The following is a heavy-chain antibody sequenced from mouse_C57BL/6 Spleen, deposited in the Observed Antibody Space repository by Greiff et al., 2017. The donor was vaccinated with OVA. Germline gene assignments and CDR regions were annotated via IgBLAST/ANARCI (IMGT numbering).Heavy chain of an antibody. J-gene: IGHJ4*01. CDR2: IYPGDGDT. V-gene: IGHV1-82*01. CDR3: ARENYYAMDY. CDR1: GYAFSSSW. Sequence: LQESGPELVKPGASVKISCKASGYAFSSSWMNWVKQRPGKGLEWIGRIYPGDGDTNYNGKFKGKATLTADKSSSTAYMQLSSLTSEDSAVYFGARENYYAMDYWGQGTSVTVSS.